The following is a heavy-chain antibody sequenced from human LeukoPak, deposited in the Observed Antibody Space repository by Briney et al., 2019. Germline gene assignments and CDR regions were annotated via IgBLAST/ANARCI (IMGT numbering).Heavy chain of an antibody. Sequence: PGGSVRLSCAASGFIFSNYDMAWVRQTPGKGLEWVSAISGSGLRTNYADSARGRFTISRDNSKNTVDLQMDSLRAEDTAIYYCARGWMVTYYFDYWGQGTLVTVSS. CDR1: GFIFSNYD. D-gene: IGHD6-19*01. V-gene: IGHV3-23*01. J-gene: IGHJ4*02. CDR2: ISGSGLRT. CDR3: ARGWMVTYYFDY.